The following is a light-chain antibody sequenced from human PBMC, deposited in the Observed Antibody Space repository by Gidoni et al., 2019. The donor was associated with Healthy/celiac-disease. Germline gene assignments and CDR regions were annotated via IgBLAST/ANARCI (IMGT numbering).Light chain of an antibody. Sequence: IQLTQSPSSLSASVGDRVTITCRASQSISSYLNWYQQKPGKAPKLLIYAASSLQSGVPSRFSGSGSWTDFTLTISRLQPEDFATYYCQQSYSTPWTFGQGTKVEIK. V-gene: IGKV1-39*01. J-gene: IGKJ1*01. CDR2: AAS. CDR1: QSISSY. CDR3: QQSYSTPWT.